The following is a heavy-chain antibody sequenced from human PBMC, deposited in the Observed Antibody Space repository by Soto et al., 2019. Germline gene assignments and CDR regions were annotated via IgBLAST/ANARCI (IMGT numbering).Heavy chain of an antibody. J-gene: IGHJ4*02. D-gene: IGHD6-13*01. CDR1: GGSISSGYY. CDR2: INHSGST. Sequence: TSETLSLTCTVSGGSISSGYYWSWIRQPPGKGLEWIGEINHSGSTNYNPSLKSRVTISVDTSKNQFSLKLSSVTAADTAVYYCARERFEIAAAGTYDYWGQGTLLTVSS. CDR3: ARERFEIAAAGTYDY. V-gene: IGHV4-34*01.